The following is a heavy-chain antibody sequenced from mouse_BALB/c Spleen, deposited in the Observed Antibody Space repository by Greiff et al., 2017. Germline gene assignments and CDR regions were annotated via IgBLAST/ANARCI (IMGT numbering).Heavy chain of an antibody. CDR3: AGLLRLEGAWFAY. J-gene: IGHJ3*01. CDR1: GYTFTSYT. D-gene: IGHD1-2*01. CDR2: INPSSGYT. V-gene: IGHV1-4*02. Sequence: VQLQQSAAELARPGASVKMSCKASGYTFTSYTMHWVKQRPGQGLEWIGYINPSSGYTEYNQKFKDKTTLTADKSSSTAYMQLSSLTSEDSAVYYCAGLLRLEGAWFAYWGQGTLVTVSA.